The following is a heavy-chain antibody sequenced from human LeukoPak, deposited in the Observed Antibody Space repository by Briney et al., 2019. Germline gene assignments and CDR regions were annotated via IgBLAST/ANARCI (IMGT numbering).Heavy chain of an antibody. Sequence: SVKVSCKASGFTFTSSAMQWVRQARGQRLEWIGWIVVGSGNTNYAQKFQGRVTITRDMSTSTAYMELSSLRSEDTAVYYCAADLWCSGGSCYSDSSGWYSNYWGQGTLVTVSS. D-gene: IGHD2-15*01. CDR1: GFTFTSSA. V-gene: IGHV1-58*02. J-gene: IGHJ4*02. CDR3: AADLWCSGGSCYSDSSGWYSNY. CDR2: IVVGSGNT.